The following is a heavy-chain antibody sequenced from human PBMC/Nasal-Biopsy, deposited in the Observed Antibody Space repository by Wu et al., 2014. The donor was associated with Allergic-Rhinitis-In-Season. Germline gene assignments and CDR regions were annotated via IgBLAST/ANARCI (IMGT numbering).Heavy chain of an antibody. D-gene: IGHD6-19*01. V-gene: IGHV4-4*07. CDR1: GDITGYY. Sequence: TLSLTCTVSGDITGYYWNWIRQPAGKGLEWIGRVYTNRGTNYNPSLQSRVSMSVDTSKNQFSLQLKSVTAADTAVYYCASGWYHFFDSWGQGILVTVSS. J-gene: IGHJ4*02. CDR3: ASGWYHFFDS. CDR2: VYTNRGT.